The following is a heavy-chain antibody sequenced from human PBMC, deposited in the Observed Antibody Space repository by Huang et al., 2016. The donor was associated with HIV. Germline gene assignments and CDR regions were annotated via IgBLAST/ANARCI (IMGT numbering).Heavy chain of an antibody. J-gene: IGHJ4*02. D-gene: IGHD6-13*01. CDR3: ARVIGAAAGTGLFLIDS. CDR2: SSSSNNYI. CDR1: GFTFTTYR. Sequence: EVQLVESGGGLVKPGGSLRLSCAASGFTFTTYRMNWVRQAPGKVLSWVSSSSSSNNYIYNADSLKGRFTISRDNAKNSLYLQMHSLRAEDTAVYYCARVIGAAAGTGLFLIDSWGQGTLVTVSS. V-gene: IGHV3-21*01.